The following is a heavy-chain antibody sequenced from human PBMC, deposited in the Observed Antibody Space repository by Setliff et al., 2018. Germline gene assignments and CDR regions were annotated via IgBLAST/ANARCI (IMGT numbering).Heavy chain of an antibody. CDR1: GYTFTSNH. CDR3: IMNRVRPVTGLDC. D-gene: IGHD2-8*01. Sequence: ASVKVSCKASGYTFTSNHVHWGRQAPGQGLEWMGTINPSGGSTIYAPDFQGRVTMTWDTSTNIAYMELSGLRYADSAIYYCIMNRVRPVTGLDCWGPGTLVTVSS. J-gene: IGHJ4*02. CDR2: INPSGGST. V-gene: IGHV1-46*01.